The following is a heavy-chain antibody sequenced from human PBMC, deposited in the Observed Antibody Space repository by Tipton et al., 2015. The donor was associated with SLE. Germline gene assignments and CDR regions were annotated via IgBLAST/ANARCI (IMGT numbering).Heavy chain of an antibody. J-gene: IGHJ4*02. CDR3: ARGGEAVLTWDYFDY. CDR2: ISSNGGST. D-gene: IGHD6-19*01. V-gene: IGHV3-64D*06. CDR1: GFTFSSYD. Sequence: GSLRLSCAASGFTFSSYDMHWVRQAPGKGLEYVSAISSNGGSTYYADSVKGRFTISRDNSKNTLYLQMSSLRAEDTAVYYCARGGEAVLTWDYFDYWGQGILVTVSS.